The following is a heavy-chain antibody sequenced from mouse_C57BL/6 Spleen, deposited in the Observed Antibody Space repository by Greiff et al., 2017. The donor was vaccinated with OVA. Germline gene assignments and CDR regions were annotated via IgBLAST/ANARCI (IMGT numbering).Heavy chain of an antibody. V-gene: IGHV1-69*01. Sequence: QVQLQQSGAELVMPGASVKLSCKASGYTFTSYWMHWVKQRPGQGLEWIGEIDPSDSYTNYNQKFKGKSTLTVDKSSSTAYMQLSSLTSEDSAVYDCARRGNYAYPFDYWGQGTTLTVSS. J-gene: IGHJ2*01. CDR2: IDPSDSYT. CDR3: ARRGNYAYPFDY. CDR1: GYTFTSYW. D-gene: IGHD2-1*01.